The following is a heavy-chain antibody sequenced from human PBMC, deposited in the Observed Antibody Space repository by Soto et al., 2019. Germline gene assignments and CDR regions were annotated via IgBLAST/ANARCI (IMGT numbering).Heavy chain of an antibody. CDR2: ITSDSSTR. CDR3: ARDPDGIIDFDY. D-gene: IGHD3-10*01. J-gene: IGHJ4*02. V-gene: IGHV3-48*02. CDR1: GFTFSSFG. Sequence: VGSLRLSCAVSGFTFSSFGMNWVRQAPGKGLEWISYITSDSSTRHYADFVKGRFTISRDNAKSSLYLQMNSLRDEDTAVYFCARDPDGIIDFDYWGQGTQVTVSS.